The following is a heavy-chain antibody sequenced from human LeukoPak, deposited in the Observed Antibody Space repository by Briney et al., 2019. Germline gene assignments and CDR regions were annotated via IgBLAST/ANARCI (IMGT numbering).Heavy chain of an antibody. Sequence: ASVKVSCKASGYTFTSYGISWVRQAPGQGLEWMGWISAYNGNTNYAQKLQGRVTMTTDTSTSTAYMELRSLRSDDTAVYYCARIDRYNNHPKNRNLGTYWGQGTLVTVSS. D-gene: IGHD1-14*01. CDR3: ARIDRYNNHPKNRNLGTY. CDR1: GYTFTSYG. CDR2: ISAYNGNT. V-gene: IGHV1-18*01. J-gene: IGHJ4*02.